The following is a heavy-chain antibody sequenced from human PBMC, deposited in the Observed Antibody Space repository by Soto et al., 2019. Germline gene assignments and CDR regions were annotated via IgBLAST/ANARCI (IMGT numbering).Heavy chain of an antibody. CDR3: AKDNSGGSSGEDY. CDR1: GFTFSGYG. Sequence: GGSLRLSCAASGFTFSGYGMHWVRQAPGKGLEWVALISYDGSKTYYAGSVKGRLTVSRDNSKNTLNLQMSSLRPEDTAVYYCAKDNSGGSSGEDYWGQGTMVTVSS. V-gene: IGHV3-30*18. J-gene: IGHJ4*02. D-gene: IGHD6-19*01. CDR2: ISYDGSKT.